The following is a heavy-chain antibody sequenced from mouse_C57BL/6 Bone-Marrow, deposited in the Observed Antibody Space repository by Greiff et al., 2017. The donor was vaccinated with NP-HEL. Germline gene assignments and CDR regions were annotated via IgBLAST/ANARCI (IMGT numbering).Heavy chain of an antibody. CDR1: GYTFTDYN. CDR2: INPNNGGT. Sequence: VQLQQSGPELVKPGASVKMSCKASGYTFTDYNMHWVKQSHGKSLEWIGYINPNNGGTSYNQKFKGKATLTVNKSSSTAYMELRSLTSEDSAVYYCAREGFTTVVAMWYFDVWGTGTTVTVSA. CDR3: AREGFTTVVAMWYFDV. V-gene: IGHV1-22*01. D-gene: IGHD1-1*01. J-gene: IGHJ1*03.